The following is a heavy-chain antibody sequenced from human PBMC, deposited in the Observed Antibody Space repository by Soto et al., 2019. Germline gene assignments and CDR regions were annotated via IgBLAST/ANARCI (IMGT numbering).Heavy chain of an antibody. V-gene: IGHV3-30-3*01. D-gene: IGHD3-22*01. Sequence: QVQLVESGGGVVQPGRSLRLSCAASGFTFSSYAMHWVRQAPGKGLEWVAVISYDGSNKYYADSVKGRFTISRDNSKNTLYLQMNSMRAEDTAVYYCARDARFTYYYDSSGYYSNYWGQGTLVTVSS. CDR3: ARDARFTYYYDSSGYYSNY. CDR2: ISYDGSNK. J-gene: IGHJ4*02. CDR1: GFTFSSYA.